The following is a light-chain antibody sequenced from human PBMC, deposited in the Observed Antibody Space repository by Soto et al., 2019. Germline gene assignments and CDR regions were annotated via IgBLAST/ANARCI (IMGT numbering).Light chain of an antibody. CDR3: QQDDSYSIT. Sequence: LTQSPGTLSLSPGERATLSCRASQTLSNSFIAWYQQKPGQAPRLLIYDTSSRATGVPDRYSASGSGTDFTLTISSLQPDDFATYYCQQDDSYSITFGQGTRLEIK. V-gene: IGKV3-20*01. J-gene: IGKJ5*01. CDR2: DTS. CDR1: QTLSNSF.